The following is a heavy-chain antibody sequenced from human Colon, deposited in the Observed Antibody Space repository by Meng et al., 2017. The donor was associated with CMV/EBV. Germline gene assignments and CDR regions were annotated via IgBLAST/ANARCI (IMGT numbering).Heavy chain of an antibody. CDR1: GGAFSGYY. V-gene: IGHV4-34*01. Sequence: QVQLQQWGAGLLKPSETLSLTCDVYGGAFSGYYWSWIRQPPGKGLEWIGEINHSGSTNYNPSLKSRVTISVDTSKNQFSLKLSSVTAADTAVYYCARTDYYDFGWGQGTLVTVSS. CDR2: INHSGST. D-gene: IGHD3-3*01. CDR3: ARTDYYDFG. J-gene: IGHJ4*02.